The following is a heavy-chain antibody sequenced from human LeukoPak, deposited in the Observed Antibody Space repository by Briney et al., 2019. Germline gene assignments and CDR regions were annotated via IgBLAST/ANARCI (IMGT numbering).Heavy chain of an antibody. V-gene: IGHV4-39*01. D-gene: IGHD2-2*01. CDR1: GGSISSSSYY. J-gene: IGHJ4*02. CDR2: IYYSGST. Sequence: SETLSLTCTVSGGSISSSSYYWGWIRQPPGKGLEWIGSIYYSGSTYYNPSLKSRVTISVDTSKNQFSLKLSCVTAADTAVYYCARGRKYCSSTSCYGYHDYWGQGTLVTVSS. CDR3: ARGRKYCSSTSCYGYHDY.